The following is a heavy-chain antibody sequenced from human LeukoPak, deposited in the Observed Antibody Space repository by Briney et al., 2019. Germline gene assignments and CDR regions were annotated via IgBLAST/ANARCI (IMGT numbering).Heavy chain of an antibody. Sequence: ASVKVSCKASGYTFTSYGISWVRQAPGQGLEWMGWISAYNGNTNYAQKLQGRVTMTTDTSTSTAYMELRSLRSDDTAVYYCAREWKDSCGYPMERFDPWGQGTLVTVSS. D-gene: IGHD3-22*01. CDR2: ISAYNGNT. J-gene: IGHJ5*02. CDR3: AREWKDSCGYPMERFDP. CDR1: GYTFTSYG. V-gene: IGHV1-18*01.